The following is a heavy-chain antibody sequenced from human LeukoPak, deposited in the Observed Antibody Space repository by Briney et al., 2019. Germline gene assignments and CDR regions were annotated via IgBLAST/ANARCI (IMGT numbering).Heavy chain of an antibody. V-gene: IGHV3-48*04. J-gene: IGHJ4*02. D-gene: IGHD3-9*01. CDR2: ISSSGSTI. CDR3: AKGDKQNDYFDY. CDR1: GFTFSSYS. Sequence: GGSLRLSCAASGFTFSSYSMNWVRQAPGKGLEWVSYISSSGSTIYYADSVKGRFTISRDNAKNSLYLQMNSLRGEDTAVYYCAKGDKQNDYFDYWGQGTLVTVSS.